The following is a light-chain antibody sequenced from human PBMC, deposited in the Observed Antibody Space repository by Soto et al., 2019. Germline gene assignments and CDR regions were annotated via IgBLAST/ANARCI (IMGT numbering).Light chain of an antibody. CDR3: SSYTSSSTLDV. J-gene: IGLJ1*01. V-gene: IGLV2-14*01. CDR2: DVS. CDR1: SSDFGGYNY. Sequence: QSALTQPASVSGSPGQSITISCTGTSSDFGGYNYVSWYQRHPGKAPKLMIYDVSNRPSGVSNRFSGSKSGNTASLTISGLQAEDEADYYCSSYTSSSTLDVFGTGTKVTVL.